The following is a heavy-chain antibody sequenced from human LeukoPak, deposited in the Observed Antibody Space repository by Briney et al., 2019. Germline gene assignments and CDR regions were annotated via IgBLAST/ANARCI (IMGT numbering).Heavy chain of an antibody. D-gene: IGHD5-12*01. CDR1: GFSFSNSY. V-gene: IGHV3-11*06. CDR3: ARDIFDTYSGYDSPYYYGMDV. CDR2: ISGNGGDI. J-gene: IGHJ6*02. Sequence: PGGSLRLSCAASGFSFSNSYMCWIRQAPGKGPEWISYISGNGGDINYADSVKGRFTISRDNAKDTLYLQMNSLRAEDTAVYYCARDIFDTYSGYDSPYYYGMDVWGQGTTVTVSS.